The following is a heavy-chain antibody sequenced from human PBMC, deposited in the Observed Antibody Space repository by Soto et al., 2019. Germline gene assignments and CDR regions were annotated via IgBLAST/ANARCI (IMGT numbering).Heavy chain of an antibody. CDR1: GYSFTNYW. D-gene: IGHD1-26*01. J-gene: IGHJ4*02. CDR3: ARQEGIVSTPDY. Sequence: PGESLKISCKSSGYSFTNYWIGWVRQMPGKSLEWMGIIYPGDSDARYRPPFQGQVTISADKSLSTAYLQWSSLKASDTAMYYCARQEGIVSTPDYWGQGTLVTVSS. CDR2: IYPGDSDA. V-gene: IGHV5-51*01.